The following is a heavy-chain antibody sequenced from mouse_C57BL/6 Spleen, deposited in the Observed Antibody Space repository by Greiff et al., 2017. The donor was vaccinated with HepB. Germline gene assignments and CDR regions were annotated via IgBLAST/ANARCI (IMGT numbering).Heavy chain of an antibody. D-gene: IGHD1-1*01. CDR2: IYPGGGYT. CDR1: GYTFTNYW. J-gene: IGHJ1*03. CDR3: ARGGTVVATYWYFDV. Sequence: VQLQQSGAELVRPGPSVKMSCKASGYTFTNYWIGWAKQRPGHGLEWIGDIYPGGGYTNYNEKFKGKATLTADKSSSTAYMQFSSLTSEDSAIYYCARGGTVVATYWYFDVWGTGTTVTVSS. V-gene: IGHV1-63*01.